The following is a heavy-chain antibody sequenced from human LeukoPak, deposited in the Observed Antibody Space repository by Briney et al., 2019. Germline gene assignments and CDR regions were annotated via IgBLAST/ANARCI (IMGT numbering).Heavy chain of an antibody. CDR1: EFAFSTYA. CDR3: VKDAPPGGS. D-gene: IGHD4-23*01. J-gene: IGHJ4*02. Sequence: PGGSLRLSCSASEFAFSTYAMHWVRQAPGKGLEYVSAISSNGGSTYYADSVKGRFTISRDNSKDTLYLQMTSLKPEDTAVYYCVKDAPPGGSWGQGTLVTVSS. V-gene: IGHV3-64D*09. CDR2: ISSNGGST.